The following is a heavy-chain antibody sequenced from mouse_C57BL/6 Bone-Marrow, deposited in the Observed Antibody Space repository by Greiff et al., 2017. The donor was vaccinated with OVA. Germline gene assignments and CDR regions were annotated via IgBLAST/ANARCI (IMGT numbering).Heavy chain of an antibody. CDR1: GYTFTSYG. V-gene: IGHV1-81*01. D-gene: IGHD2-9*01. Sequence: QVQLKESGAELARPGASVKLSCKASGYTFTSYGISWVKQRTGQGLEWIGEIYPRSGNTYYNEKFKGKATLTADKSSSTAYMELRSLTSEDSAVYFCARSSYYGYDEGFAYWGQGTLVTVSA. J-gene: IGHJ3*01. CDR2: IYPRSGNT. CDR3: ARSSYYGYDEGFAY.